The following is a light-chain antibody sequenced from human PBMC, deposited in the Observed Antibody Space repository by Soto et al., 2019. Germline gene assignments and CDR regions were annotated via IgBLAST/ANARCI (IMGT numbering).Light chain of an antibody. Sequence: QSALPQPRSVSGSPGQSVTISCTGTSSDVGGYNYVSWYQQHPGKAPKLMIYDVSKRPSGVPDRFSGSKSGNTASLTISGLQAEDEADYYCCSYAGSYTYYVFGTGTKVTDL. V-gene: IGLV2-11*01. CDR1: SSDVGGYNY. CDR3: CSYAGSYTYYV. J-gene: IGLJ1*01. CDR2: DVS.